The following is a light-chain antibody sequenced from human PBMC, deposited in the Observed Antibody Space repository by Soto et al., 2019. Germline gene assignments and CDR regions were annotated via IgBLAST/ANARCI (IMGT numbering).Light chain of an antibody. J-gene: IGLJ1*01. CDR3: QSYDSSLSGYSV. Sequence: QSVLTQPHSVSGAPGQRVTISCTGSSSNIGAGYDVHWYQQLPGTAPKLLIYGNSNRPSGVPDRFSGSKSGTSASLAITGLQAEDEADYYCQSYDSSLSGYSVFGTGTKVTVL. CDR1: SSNIGAGYD. CDR2: GNS. V-gene: IGLV1-40*01.